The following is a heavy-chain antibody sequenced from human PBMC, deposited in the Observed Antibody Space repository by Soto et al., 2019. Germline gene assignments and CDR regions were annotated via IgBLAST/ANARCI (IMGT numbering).Heavy chain of an antibody. D-gene: IGHD6-19*01. J-gene: IGHJ6*02. CDR2: ISAYNGNT. V-gene: IGHV1-18*01. CDR1: GYTFTSYG. CDR3: ARVGSSGWSHYYYYYYGMDV. Sequence: GASVKVSCKASGYTFTSYGSSWVRQAPGQGLEWMGWISAYNGNTNYAQKLQGRVTMTTDTSTSTAYMELRSLRSDDTAVYYCARVGSSGWSHYYYYYYGMDVWGQGTTVTVSS.